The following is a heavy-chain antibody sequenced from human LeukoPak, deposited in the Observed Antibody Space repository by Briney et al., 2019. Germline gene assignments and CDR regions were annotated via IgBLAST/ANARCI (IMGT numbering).Heavy chain of an antibody. Sequence: GASVKVSCKASGGTFSSYAISWVRQAPGQGLEWMGGIIPIFGTANYAQKFQGRVTITADKSTSTAYMELSSLRSEDTAVYYCARVYFRAGYSRAWFDPWGQGTLVTVSS. CDR2: IIPIFGTA. D-gene: IGHD6-25*01. CDR3: ARVYFRAGYSRAWFDP. CDR1: GGTFSSYA. V-gene: IGHV1-69*06. J-gene: IGHJ5*02.